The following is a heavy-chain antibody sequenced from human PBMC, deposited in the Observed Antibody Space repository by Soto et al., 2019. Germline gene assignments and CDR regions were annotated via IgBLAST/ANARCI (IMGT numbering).Heavy chain of an antibody. D-gene: IGHD3-16*01. V-gene: IGHV5-51*01. CDR3: ARQVIGMVIITGYYYYYRMDV. CDR2: IYPGDSDT. J-gene: IGHJ6*02. CDR1: GYSFTSYW. Sequence: PGESLKISCKGSGYSFTSYWIGWVRQMPGKGLEWMGIIYPGDSDTRYSPSFQGQVTISADKSISTAYLQWSSLKASDTAMYYCARQVIGMVIITGYYYYYRMDVWGQGSKVPVSS.